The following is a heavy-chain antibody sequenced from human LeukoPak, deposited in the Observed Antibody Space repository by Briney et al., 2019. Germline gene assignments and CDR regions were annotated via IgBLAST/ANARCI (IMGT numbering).Heavy chain of an antibody. CDR3: ARGPDCSSTSCFWAFDI. D-gene: IGHD2-2*01. CDR1: GGSFSGYY. J-gene: IGHJ3*02. Sequence: SETLSLTCAVYGGSFSGYYWSWIRQPPGKGLEWNGEINHSGSTNYNPSLKSRVTISVDTSKNQFSLKLSSVTAADTAVYYCARGPDCSSTSCFWAFDIWGQGTMVTVSS. V-gene: IGHV4-34*01. CDR2: INHSGST.